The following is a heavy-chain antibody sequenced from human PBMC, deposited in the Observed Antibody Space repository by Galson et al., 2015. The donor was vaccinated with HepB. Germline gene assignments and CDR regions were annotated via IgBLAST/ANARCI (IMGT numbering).Heavy chain of an antibody. V-gene: IGHV4-4*02. Sequence: LSLTCAVSGGSISSSNWWSWVRQPPGKGLEWIGEIYHSGSTNYNPSLKSRVTISVDKSKNQFSLKLSSVTAADTAVYYCARDPAETDLSMMESSYFDYWGQGTLVTVSS. J-gene: IGHJ4*02. D-gene: IGHD3-22*01. CDR3: ARDPAETDLSMMESSYFDY. CDR1: GGSISSSNW. CDR2: IYHSGST.